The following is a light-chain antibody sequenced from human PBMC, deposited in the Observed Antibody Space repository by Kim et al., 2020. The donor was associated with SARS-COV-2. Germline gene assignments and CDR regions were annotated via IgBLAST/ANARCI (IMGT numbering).Light chain of an antibody. CDR2: AAS. V-gene: IGKV1-27*01. CDR3: QRHDHAPWT. CDR1: QGISNC. Sequence: ASVGDRVTITCRASQGISNCLAWYQQKPGKVPKLLIYAASTLHSGVPSRFSGSGSGTDFTLTISSLQPEDVATSYCQRHDHAPWTFGQGTKVDIK. J-gene: IGKJ1*01.